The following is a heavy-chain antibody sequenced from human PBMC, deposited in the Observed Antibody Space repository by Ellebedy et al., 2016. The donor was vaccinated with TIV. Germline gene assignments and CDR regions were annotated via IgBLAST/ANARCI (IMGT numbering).Heavy chain of an antibody. D-gene: IGHD1-7*01. V-gene: IGHV4-59*08. CDR2: IYYSGST. CDR1: GGSISSYY. J-gene: IGHJ4*02. Sequence: MPSETLSLTCTVSGGSISSYYWSWIRQPPGKGLEWIGYIYYSGSTNYNPSLKSRVTISVDTSKNQFSLKLSSVTAADTAVYYCARHPKGNWNYPYYFDYWGQGTLVTVSS. CDR3: ARHPKGNWNYPYYFDY.